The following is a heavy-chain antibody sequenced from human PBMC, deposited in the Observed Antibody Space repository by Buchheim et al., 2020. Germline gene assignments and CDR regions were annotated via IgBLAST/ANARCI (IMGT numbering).Heavy chain of an antibody. D-gene: IGHD6-19*01. CDR3: ARGIRVGGVWYYFDY. CDR1: GYTFTSYD. J-gene: IGHJ4*02. V-gene: IGHV1-8*01. CDR2: MNPSSGNT. Sequence: QVQLVHSGAEVKKPGASVKFSCKASGYTFTSYDINWVRQAPGQGLGWMGWMNPSSGNTGYAQKFQGRVTMTRNTSISTAYMELGSLRSEDTAVYYCARGIRVGGVWYYFDYWGQGTL.